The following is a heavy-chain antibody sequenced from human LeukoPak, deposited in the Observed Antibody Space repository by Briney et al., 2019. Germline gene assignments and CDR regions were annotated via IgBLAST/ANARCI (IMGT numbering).Heavy chain of an antibody. D-gene: IGHD3-10*01. CDR1: GGSFSSYY. J-gene: IGHJ4*02. V-gene: IGHV4-34*01. CDR2: INHSGST. Sequence: SETLSLTCAVYGGSFSSYYWSWVRQPPGKGLEWIGEINHSGSTNYNPSLKSRITISVDTSKNQFSLKLSSVTAADTAVYYCARVGRITMVRGVLYYFDYRGQGTLVTVSS. CDR3: ARVGRITMVRGVLYYFDY.